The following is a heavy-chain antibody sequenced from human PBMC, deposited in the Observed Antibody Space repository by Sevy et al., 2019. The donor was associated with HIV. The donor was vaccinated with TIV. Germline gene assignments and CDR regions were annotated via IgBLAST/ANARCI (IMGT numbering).Heavy chain of an antibody. CDR2: ISSSSSYI. Sequence: GGSLRLSCPASGFTFSSYSMNWVRQAPGKGLEWVSSISSSSSYIYYADSVKGRFTISRDNAKNSLYLQMNSLRAEDTAVYYCARDPCSGGSCYSLVPSRYYYGMDVWGQGTTVTVSS. CDR1: GFTFSSYS. V-gene: IGHV3-21*01. D-gene: IGHD2-15*01. CDR3: ARDPCSGGSCYSLVPSRYYYGMDV. J-gene: IGHJ6*02.